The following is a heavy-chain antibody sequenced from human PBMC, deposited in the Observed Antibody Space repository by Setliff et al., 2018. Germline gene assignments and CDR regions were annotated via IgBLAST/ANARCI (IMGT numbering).Heavy chain of an antibody. Sequence: ASVKVSCKASGYTFTGYYMHWVRQAPGQGLEWMGWINPNSGGTNYAQKFQGWVTMTRDTSISTAYMELSRLRSDDTAVYYCAREGLIADTTYYYYYYMDVWGKGTTVTVSS. D-gene: IGHD2-21*01. CDR1: GYTFTGYY. J-gene: IGHJ6*03. CDR2: INPNSGGT. CDR3: AREGLIADTTYYYYYYMDV. V-gene: IGHV1-2*04.